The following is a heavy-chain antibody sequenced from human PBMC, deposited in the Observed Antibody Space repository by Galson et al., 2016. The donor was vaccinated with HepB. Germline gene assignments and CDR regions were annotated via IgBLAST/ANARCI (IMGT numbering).Heavy chain of an antibody. CDR3: AREIAVDNKIAGTDS. Sequence: SLRLSCAASDFAFGDFAIHWVRQAPGKGLAWVAVTTYDGNIKYYADTVKGRFTISRDNSRNMLFLQMNSLRPEDSAAYYCAREIAVDNKIAGTDSWGQGTLVTVSS. V-gene: IGHV3-30*04. CDR2: TTYDGNIK. D-gene: IGHD6-19*01. CDR1: DFAFGDFA. J-gene: IGHJ5*01.